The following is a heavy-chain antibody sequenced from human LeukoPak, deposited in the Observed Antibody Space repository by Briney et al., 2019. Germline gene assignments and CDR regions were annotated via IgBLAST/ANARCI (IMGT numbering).Heavy chain of an antibody. CDR2: INGDGGST. J-gene: IGHJ6*02. CDR3: TRDRAV. CDR1: GFTFSSYL. Sequence: GGSLRLSCAASGFTFSSYLMHWVRQAPGKGLVWVSRINGDGGSTNYADSVKGRFTISRDNAKNTLYLQMNSLRVEDMAVYYCTRDRAVWGQGTTVTVSS. V-gene: IGHV3-74*01.